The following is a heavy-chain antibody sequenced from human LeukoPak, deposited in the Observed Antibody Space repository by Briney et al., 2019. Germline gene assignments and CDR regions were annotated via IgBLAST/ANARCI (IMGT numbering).Heavy chain of an antibody. CDR2: IYYSGST. D-gene: IGHD3-22*01. V-gene: IGHV4-59*12. CDR1: GGSISSYY. CDR3: ARSIRYYYDSSGSAYFDL. Sequence: PSETLSLTCTVSGGSISSYYWSWIRQPPGKGLEWIGYIYYSGSTNYNPSLKSRVTISVDTSKNQFSLKLSSVTAADTAVYYCARSIRYYYDSSGSAYFDLWGRGTLVTVSS. J-gene: IGHJ2*01.